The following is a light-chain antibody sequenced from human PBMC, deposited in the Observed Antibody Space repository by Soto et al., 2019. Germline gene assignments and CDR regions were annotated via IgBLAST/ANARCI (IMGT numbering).Light chain of an antibody. CDR2: SNN. Sequence: SALTQPPSASGTPGQKFTISCSGSSSNIGSNTVNWYQQLPGTAPKLLIFSNNQRPSGVPDRFSGSKSGTSASLAISGLQSEDEADYYCAAWDDSLNGYVFGTGTKVTVL. J-gene: IGLJ1*01. V-gene: IGLV1-44*01. CDR1: SSNIGSNT. CDR3: AAWDDSLNGYV.